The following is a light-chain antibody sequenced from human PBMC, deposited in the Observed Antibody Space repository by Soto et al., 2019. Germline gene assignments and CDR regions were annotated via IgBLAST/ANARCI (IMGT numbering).Light chain of an antibody. J-gene: IGKJ4*01. V-gene: IGKV3-15*01. CDR2: GAS. CDR1: QSVSSN. CDR3: QQYNNWPPLT. Sequence: EIEMTQSPATLSVSPGERATLSCRASQSVSSNLAWYQQKPGQAPRLLIYGASTRATGIPDRFSGSGSGTEFTLTISSLQSEDFAVYYCQQYNNWPPLTFGGGTKVEIK.